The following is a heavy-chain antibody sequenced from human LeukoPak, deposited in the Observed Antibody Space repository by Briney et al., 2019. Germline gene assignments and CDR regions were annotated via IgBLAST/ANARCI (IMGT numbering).Heavy chain of an antibody. D-gene: IGHD3-22*01. Sequence: GESLKISCKGSGYSFTTYWISWVRQMPGKGLEWMGRIDPSDSYTHYNPSFQGHVTISADKSIGTAYLQWSSLKASDTAMYYCARALWCGPFRCYYYDSSGYEPYYYGMDVWGRGTTVTVSS. CDR3: ARALWCGPFRCYYYDSSGYEPYYYGMDV. CDR2: IDPSDSYT. V-gene: IGHV5-10-1*01. J-gene: IGHJ6*02. CDR1: GYSFTTYW.